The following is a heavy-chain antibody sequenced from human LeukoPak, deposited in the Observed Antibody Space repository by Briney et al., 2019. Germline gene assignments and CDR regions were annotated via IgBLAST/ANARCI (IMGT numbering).Heavy chain of an antibody. V-gene: IGHV1-69*04. J-gene: IGHJ4*02. CDR3: ARGPTTVTTFDY. CDR2: IVPILGIA. Sequence: SVKVSCKASGGTFSSYAISWVRQAPGQGLEWMGRIVPILGIANYAQKFQGRVTITADKSTSTAYMELSSLRSEDTAVYYCARGPTTVTTFDYWGQGTLVTVSS. D-gene: IGHD4-17*01. CDR1: GGTFSSYA.